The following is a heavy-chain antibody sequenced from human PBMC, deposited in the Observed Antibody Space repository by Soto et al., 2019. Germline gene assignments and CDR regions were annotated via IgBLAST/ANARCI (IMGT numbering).Heavy chain of an antibody. CDR1: GGTFSSYA. Sequence: SVKVSCKASGGTFSSYAISWVRQAPGQGLEWMGVIIPIFGTANYAQKFQGRVTITADESTSTAYMELSSLRSEDTAVYYCASGRRGIAAAGTPYYWGQGTLVTVSS. CDR3: ASGRRGIAAAGTPYY. V-gene: IGHV1-69*13. J-gene: IGHJ4*02. D-gene: IGHD6-13*01. CDR2: IIPIFGTA.